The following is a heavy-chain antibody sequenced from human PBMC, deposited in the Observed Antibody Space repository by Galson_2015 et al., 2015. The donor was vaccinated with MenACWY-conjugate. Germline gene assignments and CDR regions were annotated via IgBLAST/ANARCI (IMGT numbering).Heavy chain of an antibody. CDR3: AEQPSTVTTESSWHWYFDL. D-gene: IGHD4-17*01. CDR1: GFIFSTYA. J-gene: IGHJ2*01. V-gene: IGHV3-23*01. Sequence: SCAASGFIFSTYAMSWVRQAPGKGLEWVSSISGSGRTTYYADSVKGRFTISRDNSKNTLYLQMNSLRAEDTAVYYCAEQPSTVTTESSWHWYFDLWGRGTLVTVSS. CDR2: ISGSGRTT.